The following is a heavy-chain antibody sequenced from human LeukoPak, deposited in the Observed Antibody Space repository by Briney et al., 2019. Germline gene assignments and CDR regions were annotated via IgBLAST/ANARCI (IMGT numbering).Heavy chain of an antibody. CDR3: ARVNINNWHSCDY. J-gene: IGHJ4*02. D-gene: IGHD1-1*01. CDR2: IYHSGSP. Sequence: PSETLSLTCAVSGGSISSNNWWGWVRQPPGKGLEWIGEIYHSGSPNYNPSFKSRVTISVDKSRSHFSLNLSSVTAADTAVYYCARVNINNWHSCDYWGQGTLVTVSS. CDR1: GGSISSNNW. V-gene: IGHV4-4*02.